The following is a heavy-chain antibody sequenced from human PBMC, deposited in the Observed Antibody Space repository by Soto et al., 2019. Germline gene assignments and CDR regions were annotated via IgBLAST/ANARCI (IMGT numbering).Heavy chain of an antibody. CDR2: ISASGAYK. V-gene: IGHV3-21*02. D-gene: IGHD1-26*01. J-gene: IGHJ6*02. CDR1: GFNFNTYS. CDR3: AGERSALPGARDAMDV. Sequence: EVRLVESAGGLVKPGGSLRVSCAASGFNFNTYSMNWVRQAPGKGLQWVSFISASGAYKYYADSVRGRFTISRDNAKKSVFLEMNSLTADDTAIYYCAGERSALPGARDAMDVWGQGTTVIVSS.